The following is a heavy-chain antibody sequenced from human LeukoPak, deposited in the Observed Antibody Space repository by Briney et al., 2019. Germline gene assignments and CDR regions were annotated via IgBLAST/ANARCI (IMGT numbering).Heavy chain of an antibody. CDR1: GYTLTELS. Sequence: ASVKVSCKVSGYTLTELSMHWVRQATGQGLEWMGWMNPNSGNTGYAQKFQGRVTMTRNTSISTAYMELSSLRSEDTAVYYCAREGGIGYCSSTSGSPPDYWAREPWSPSPQ. V-gene: IGHV1-8*01. D-gene: IGHD2-2*01. CDR3: AREGGIGYCSSTSGSPPDY. J-gene: IGHJ4*02. CDR2: MNPNSGNT.